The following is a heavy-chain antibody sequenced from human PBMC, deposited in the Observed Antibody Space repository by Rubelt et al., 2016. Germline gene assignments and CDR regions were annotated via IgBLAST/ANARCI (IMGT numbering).Heavy chain of an antibody. V-gene: IGHV1-3*01. Sequence: GQRLEWMGWINAGNGNTKYSQKFQGRVTITSDTSASTAYMELGSLTSEETAVFYCARGRRRSSGSPGDYAMDVWGQGTTVTVSS. J-gene: IGHJ6*02. CDR2: INAGNGNT. CDR3: ARGRRRSSGSPGDYAMDV. D-gene: IGHD6-19*01.